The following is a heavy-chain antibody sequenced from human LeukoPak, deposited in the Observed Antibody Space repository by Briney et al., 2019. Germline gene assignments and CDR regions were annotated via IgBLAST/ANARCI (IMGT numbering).Heavy chain of an antibody. CDR3: ARDGPQYYYDSSDNWFDP. D-gene: IGHD3-22*01. CDR2: ISAYNGNT. J-gene: IGHJ5*02. Sequence: GASVKVSCKASGYTFTAYHIHWVRQAPGQGLEWMGWISAYNGNTNYAQKLQGRVTMTTDTSTSTAYMELRSLRSDDTAVYYCARDGPQYYYDSSDNWFDPWGQGTLVTVSS. V-gene: IGHV1-18*04. CDR1: GYTFTAYH.